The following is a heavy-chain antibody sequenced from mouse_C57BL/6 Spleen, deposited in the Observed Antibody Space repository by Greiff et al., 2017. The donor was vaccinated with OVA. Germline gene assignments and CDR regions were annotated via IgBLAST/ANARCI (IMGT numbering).Heavy chain of an antibody. J-gene: IGHJ3*01. Sequence: VQLQQSGAELVKPGASVKISCKASGYAFSSYWMNWVKQRPGKGLEWIGQIYPGDGDTNYNGKFKGKATLTADKSSSTAYMQLSSLTSEDSAVYFCAITTVVAPTGGFAYWGQGTLVTVSA. CDR2: IYPGDGDT. CDR3: AITTVVAPTGGFAY. CDR1: GYAFSSYW. D-gene: IGHD1-1*01. V-gene: IGHV1-80*01.